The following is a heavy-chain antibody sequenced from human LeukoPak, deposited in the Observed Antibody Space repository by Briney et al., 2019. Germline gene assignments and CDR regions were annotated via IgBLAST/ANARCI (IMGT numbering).Heavy chain of an antibody. CDR3: ARGGLYCSSTSCYPPGYYYYYMDV. Sequence: ASVKVSCKASGYTFTSYDINWVRQAPGQGLEWMGWMNPNSGNTGYAQKFQGRVTMTRNTSISTAYMELSSLRSEDTAVYYCARGGLYCSSTSCYPPGYYYYYMDVWGKGTTVTVSS. CDR1: GYTFTSYD. J-gene: IGHJ6*03. CDR2: MNPNSGNT. V-gene: IGHV1-8*01. D-gene: IGHD2-2*01.